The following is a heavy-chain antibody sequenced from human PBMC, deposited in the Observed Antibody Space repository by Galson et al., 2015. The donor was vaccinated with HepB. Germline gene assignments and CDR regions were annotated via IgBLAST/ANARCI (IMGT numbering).Heavy chain of an antibody. D-gene: IGHD2-2*01. CDR2: IGGGGTTT. CDR3: ARDLGWPCSSTSCFSGFDS. J-gene: IGHJ5*01. Sequence: SLRLSCAASGFTFSTYAMSWVRQAPGKGLECVSIIGGGGTTTYYADCVKGRFTISRDNSKNTVYLQMKSLRAEDTAVYYCARDLGWPCSSTSCFSGFDSWGQGTLVTVSS. CDR1: GFTFSTYA. V-gene: IGHV3-23*01.